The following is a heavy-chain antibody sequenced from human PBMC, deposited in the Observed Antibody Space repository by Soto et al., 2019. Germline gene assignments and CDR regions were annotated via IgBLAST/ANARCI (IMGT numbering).Heavy chain of an antibody. D-gene: IGHD3-10*01. V-gene: IGHV3-23*01. CDR1: CLTISSYA. J-gene: IGHJ5*02. CDR3: AKYQLYTRGVIDKWFDR. Sequence: PGGSLRLSCAASCLTISSYAMSWVRQAPGEGLEWVSAISGSGGSTYYADSVKGRFTISRTNSNNALYLQMNSRRAENTAVYYAAKYQLYTRGVIDKWFDRWGQGT. CDR2: ISGSGGST.